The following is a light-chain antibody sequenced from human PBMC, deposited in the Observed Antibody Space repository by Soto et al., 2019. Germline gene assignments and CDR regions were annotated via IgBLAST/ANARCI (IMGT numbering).Light chain of an antibody. CDR2: DAS. Sequence: EIVLTQSPATLSLSPGERATLSCRASQSVSSYLAWYQQKPGQAPRHLIYDASNRATGIPARFSGSGSGTDFPLTISSLEPEDFAVYYCQQRSNWPPYTFGQGTKLEIK. CDR3: QQRSNWPPYT. V-gene: IGKV3-11*01. J-gene: IGKJ2*01. CDR1: QSVSSY.